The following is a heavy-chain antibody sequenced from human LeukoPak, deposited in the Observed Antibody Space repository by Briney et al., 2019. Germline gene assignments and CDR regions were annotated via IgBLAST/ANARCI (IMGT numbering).Heavy chain of an antibody. J-gene: IGHJ5*02. CDR2: IYHGGST. D-gene: IGHD3-3*01. CDR1: GGSISSPNW. V-gene: IGHV4-4*02. CDR3: ARGLNYDLNP. Sequence: SETLSLTCAVSGGSISSPNWWTWVRQPPGKGLEWIGEIYHGGSTNYNASLKSRVTISIDKSENQFSLKLSSVTAADTAVYYCARGLNYDLNPWGQGTLVTVSS.